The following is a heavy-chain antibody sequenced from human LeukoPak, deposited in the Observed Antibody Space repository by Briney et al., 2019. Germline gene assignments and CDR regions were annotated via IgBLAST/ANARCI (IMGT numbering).Heavy chain of an antibody. CDR2: ISSSGSTI. CDR3: TIALEMATKFDY. J-gene: IGHJ4*02. CDR1: GFTFSDYY. Sequence: GGSLRLSCAASGFTFSDYYMSWIRQAPGKGLEWVSYISSSGSTIYYADSVKGRFTISRDNSKNTLYLQMNSLKTEDTAVYYCTIALEMATKFDYWGRGTLVTVSS. V-gene: IGHV3-11*01. D-gene: IGHD5-24*01.